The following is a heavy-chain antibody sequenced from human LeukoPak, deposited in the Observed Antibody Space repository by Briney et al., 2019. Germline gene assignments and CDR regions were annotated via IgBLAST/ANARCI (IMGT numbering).Heavy chain of an antibody. CDR1: GFTFSSYA. J-gene: IGHJ4*02. CDR3: AKSAYSSSWLSLSDFDY. CDR2: ISGSGGST. V-gene: IGHV3-23*01. D-gene: IGHD6-13*01. Sequence: HPGGSLRLSCAASGFTFSSYAMSWVRQAPGKGLEWVSAISGSGGSTYYADSVKGRFTISRDNSKNTLYLQMNSLRAEDTAVYYCAKSAYSSSWLSLSDFDYWGQGTLVTVSS.